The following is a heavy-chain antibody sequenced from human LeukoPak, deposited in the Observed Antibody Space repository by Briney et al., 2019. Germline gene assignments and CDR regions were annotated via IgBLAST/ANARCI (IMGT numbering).Heavy chain of an antibody. Sequence: GGSLRLSCAASGFTLSTYAMHWVRQAPGKGLEWVAVISYDGSNKYYADSVKGRFTISRDNSKNTLYLQMNTLRAEDTAVYYCAKDVSWNWFDPWGQGTLVTVSS. CDR3: AKDVSWNWFDP. CDR1: GFTLSTYA. CDR2: ISYDGSNK. V-gene: IGHV3-30*18. J-gene: IGHJ5*02.